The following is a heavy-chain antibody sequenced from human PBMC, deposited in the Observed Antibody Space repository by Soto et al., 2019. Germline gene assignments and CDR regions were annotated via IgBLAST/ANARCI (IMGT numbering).Heavy chain of an antibody. V-gene: IGHV1-69*13. CDR2: IIPIFGTA. CDR3: ARDPSAHNWFDP. J-gene: IGHJ5*02. Sequence: SVKVSCKASGGTFSSYAISWVRQAPGQGLEWMGGIIPIFGTANYAQKFQGRVTITADESTSTAYMELSSLRSEDTAVYYCARDPSAHNWFDPWGKGTLVPVSS. CDR1: GGTFSSYA.